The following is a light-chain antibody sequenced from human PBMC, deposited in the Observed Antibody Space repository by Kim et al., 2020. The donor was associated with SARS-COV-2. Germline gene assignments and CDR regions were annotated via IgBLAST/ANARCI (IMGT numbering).Light chain of an antibody. J-gene: IGKJ2*01. CDR3: QQYNNYPYT. V-gene: IGKV1-16*02. CDR2: AAS. CDR1: QDISNY. Sequence: DIQVTQSPSSLSASIGDRVTITCRASQDISNYLAWFQQKPGKAPKSLIYAASNLQSGVPSKFSGSGSGTDFTLTINSLQSEDFATYYCQQYNNYPYTFGQGTKLEI.